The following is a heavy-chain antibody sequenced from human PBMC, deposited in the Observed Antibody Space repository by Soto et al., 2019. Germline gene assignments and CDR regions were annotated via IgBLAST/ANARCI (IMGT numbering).Heavy chain of an antibody. CDR1: GYTFSNYG. Sequence: GASVKVSCKTSGYTFSNYGITWVRQAPGQPLEWLGWISLYSDGTNYAQKFQGRVSMTTDTSTTTACMELRSLRSDDTAVYYCARVVPGAEAWFGPWGQGTLVTVSS. D-gene: IGHD2-2*01. V-gene: IGHV1-18*01. CDR2: ISLYSDGT. J-gene: IGHJ5*02. CDR3: ARVVPGAEAWFGP.